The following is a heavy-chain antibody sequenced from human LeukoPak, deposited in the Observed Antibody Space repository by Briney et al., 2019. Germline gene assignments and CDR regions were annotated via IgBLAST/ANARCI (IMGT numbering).Heavy chain of an antibody. CDR1: GHTFTSYY. D-gene: IGHD1-26*01. J-gene: IGHJ4*02. V-gene: IGHV1-46*01. Sequence: GASVKVSCKASGHTFTSYYMHWVRQAPGQGLEWMGIINPSGGSTSYAQKFQGRVTMTRDTSTSTVYMELSSLRSEDTAVYYCARDNIVGAIDYWGQGTLVTVSS. CDR2: INPSGGST. CDR3: ARDNIVGAIDY.